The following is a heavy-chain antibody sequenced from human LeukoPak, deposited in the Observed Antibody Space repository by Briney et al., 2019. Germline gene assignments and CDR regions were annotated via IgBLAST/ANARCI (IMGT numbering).Heavy chain of an antibody. CDR1: GFTFSSYA. D-gene: IGHD3-22*01. CDR3: AKVINYYDSSGFDAFDI. CDR2: ISGSGGST. V-gene: IGHV3-23*01. J-gene: IGHJ3*02. Sequence: GSLRLSCTASGFTFSSYAMSWVRQAPGKGLEWVSVISGSGGSTYYADSVKGRFTISRDNSKNTLYLQMNSLRAEDTAVYYCAKVINYYDSSGFDAFDIWGQGTVVTVSS.